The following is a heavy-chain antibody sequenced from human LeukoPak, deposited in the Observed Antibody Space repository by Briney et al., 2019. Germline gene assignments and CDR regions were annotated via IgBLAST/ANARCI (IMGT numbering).Heavy chain of an antibody. J-gene: IGHJ6*02. CDR2: IWYDGSNK. Sequence: GGSLRLSCAASGFTFSSYGMHWVRQAPGKGLEWVAVIWYDGSNKYYADSVKGRFTISRDNSKNTLYLQMSSLRAEDTAVYYWATNLRTVPAAMFNYYYGMDVWGQGTTVTGSS. D-gene: IGHD2-2*01. V-gene: IGHV3-33*01. CDR3: ATNLRTVPAAMFNYYYGMDV. CDR1: GFTFSSYG.